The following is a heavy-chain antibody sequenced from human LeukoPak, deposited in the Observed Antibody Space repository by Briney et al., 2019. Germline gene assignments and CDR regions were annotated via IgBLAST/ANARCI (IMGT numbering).Heavy chain of an antibody. CDR3: ARGDFYHRK. Sequence: GGSLRLSCATSGFTLSTYWMTWVRQAPGKGLEWVANINEDGSDKYYVDSVKGRFTISRDNAKNSLDLQMNNLRAEDTAVYYCARGDFYHRKWGQGALVTVAS. CDR1: GFTLSTYW. CDR2: INEDGSDK. D-gene: IGHD3-3*01. J-gene: IGHJ4*02. V-gene: IGHV3-7*04.